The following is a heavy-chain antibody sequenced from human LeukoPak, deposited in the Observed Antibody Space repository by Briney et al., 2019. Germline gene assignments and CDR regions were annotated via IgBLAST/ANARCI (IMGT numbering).Heavy chain of an antibody. CDR3: ARTVSYYYGMDV. V-gene: IGHV3-33*01. CDR2: IWYDGSNK. CDR1: GSTFSSYG. Sequence: GGSLRLSCAASGSTFSSYGMHWVRQAPGKGLEWVAVIWYDGSNKYYADSVKGRFTISRDNSKNTLYLQMNSLRAEDTAVYYCARTVSYYYGMDVWGQGTTVTVSS. J-gene: IGHJ6*02.